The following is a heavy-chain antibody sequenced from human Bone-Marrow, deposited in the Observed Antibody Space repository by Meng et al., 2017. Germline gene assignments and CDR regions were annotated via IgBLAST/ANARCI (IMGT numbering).Heavy chain of an antibody. CDR3: ARGWQQLVELDY. J-gene: IGHJ4*02. V-gene: IGHV1-2*06. Sequence: VQLVQSRAEVKKPGASATASCKASGYTFTGYYMYWVRQAPGQGLEWMGRINPNSGGTNYAQKFQGRVTMTRDTSISTAYMELSRLRSDDTAVYYCARGWQQLVELDYWGQGTLVTVSS. CDR1: GYTFTGYY. D-gene: IGHD6-13*01. CDR2: INPNSGGT.